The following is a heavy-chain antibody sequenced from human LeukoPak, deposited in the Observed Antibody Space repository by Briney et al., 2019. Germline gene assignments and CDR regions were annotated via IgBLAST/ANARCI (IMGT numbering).Heavy chain of an antibody. D-gene: IGHD5-24*01. V-gene: IGHV3-23*01. CDR1: GFTFSNFA. Sequence: PGWSLRLSCAASGFTFSNFAMSWVRQAPGKGLEWVSGISGSGGNTYYADSVKGRFTSSRDNSKNTLYLQMNSLRAEDTAVYYCAKRWLQSVVSGAFDVWGRGTMVTVSS. CDR3: AKRWLQSVVSGAFDV. CDR2: ISGSGGNT. J-gene: IGHJ3*01.